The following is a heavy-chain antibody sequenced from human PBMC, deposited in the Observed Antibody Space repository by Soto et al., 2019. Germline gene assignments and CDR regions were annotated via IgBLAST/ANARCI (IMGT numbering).Heavy chain of an antibody. CDR2: ISPLFGTP. CDR3: ARDRDDYGSGNYYNRIDF. J-gene: IGHJ4*02. V-gene: IGHV1-69*01. CDR1: GGIFSTYA. Sequence: QVQLVQSGAEVKKPGSSVKVSCKASGGIFSTYAISWLRQAPGQGLEWMGGISPLFGTPNYAQRFQGRVTITADESPSTDSTELSRLRAEVTAVYYCARDRDDYGSGNYYNRIDFWGQGTLVTVSS. D-gene: IGHD3-10*01.